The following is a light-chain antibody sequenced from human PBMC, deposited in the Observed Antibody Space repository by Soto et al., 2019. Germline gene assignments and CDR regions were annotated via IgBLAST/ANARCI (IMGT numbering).Light chain of an antibody. CDR3: QQRLNWQVT. CDR2: EAS. CDR1: QSVSSY. Sequence: EIVLTQSPVTLSLSPGERATLSCRASQSVSSYLAWYQQKPGQAPRLLIYEASNRATGIPARFSGSGSGTDFTLTISSLEPEDFAVYYCQQRLNWQVTFGQGTRLEIK. J-gene: IGKJ5*01. V-gene: IGKV3-11*01.